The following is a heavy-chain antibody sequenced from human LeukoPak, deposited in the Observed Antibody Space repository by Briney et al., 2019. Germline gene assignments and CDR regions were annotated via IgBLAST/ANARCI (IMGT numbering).Heavy chain of an antibody. J-gene: IGHJ6*02. Sequence: GGSLRLSCAASGFTFSSYGMHWVRQAPGKGLEWVAVIWYDGSNKYYADSVKGRFTISRDNSKNTLYLQMNSLRAEDTAVYYCARYGKQWLVQDYYGMDVWGQGTTVTVSS. D-gene: IGHD6-19*01. V-gene: IGHV3-33*08. CDR1: GFTFSSYG. CDR3: ARYGKQWLVQDYYGMDV. CDR2: IWYDGSNK.